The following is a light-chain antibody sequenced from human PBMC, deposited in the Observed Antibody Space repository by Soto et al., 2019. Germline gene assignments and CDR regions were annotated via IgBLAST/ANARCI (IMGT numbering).Light chain of an antibody. V-gene: IGKV1D-12*01. J-gene: IGKJ4*01. CDR2: GAS. CDR1: QNINGW. Sequence: DTQMTQSPSSVSASIGDRVTITCRASQNINGWLDWFQQKPGKAPKLLIYGASTLQSGVTSRSSGSGVGTDFALTIIGLQPEDFAAYYCQQAGSFPLTYGGGTKVEIK. CDR3: QQAGSFPLT.